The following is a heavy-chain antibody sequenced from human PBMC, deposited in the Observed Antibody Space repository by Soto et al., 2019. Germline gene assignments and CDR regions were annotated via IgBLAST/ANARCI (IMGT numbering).Heavy chain of an antibody. CDR3: AREGGITMIRDDYGMDV. D-gene: IGHD3-10*01. V-gene: IGHV3-33*01. Sequence: QVQLVESGGGVVQPGRSLRLSCAASGFTFSSYGMHWVRQAPGKGLEWVAVIWYDGSNKYYADAVKGRFTISRDNSKNTLYLQMNSLRAEDTAVYYCAREGGITMIRDDYGMDVWGQGTTVTVSS. CDR1: GFTFSSYG. J-gene: IGHJ6*02. CDR2: IWYDGSNK.